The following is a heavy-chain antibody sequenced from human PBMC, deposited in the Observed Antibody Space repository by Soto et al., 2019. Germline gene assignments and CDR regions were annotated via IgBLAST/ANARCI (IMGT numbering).Heavy chain of an antibody. CDR3: AREPPYDYDFWSGPQYYFDY. Sequence: GASVKVSCKASGYTFTGYYMHCVRQAPGQGLEWMGWINPNSGGTNYAQKLQGRVTMTTDTSISTAYMELRRLRSDDTAVYYCAREPPYDYDFWSGPQYYFDYWGQGTLVTVSS. CDR2: INPNSGGT. J-gene: IGHJ4*02. V-gene: IGHV1-2*02. CDR1: GYTFTGYY. D-gene: IGHD3-3*01.